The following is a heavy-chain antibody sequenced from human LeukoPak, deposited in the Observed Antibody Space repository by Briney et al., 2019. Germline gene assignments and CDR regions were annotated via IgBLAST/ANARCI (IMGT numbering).Heavy chain of an antibody. CDR1: GGTFNNYA. V-gene: IGHV1-69*04. Sequence: SVKVSCKASGGTFNNYAFNWVRQAPGQGLEWMGRIIPILGIANYAQKFQGRVTITADKSTSAAYMELSSLRSEDTAVYYCARDLAVAGISHDYWGQGTLVTVSS. J-gene: IGHJ4*02. CDR3: ARDLAVAGISHDY. D-gene: IGHD6-19*01. CDR2: IIPILGIA.